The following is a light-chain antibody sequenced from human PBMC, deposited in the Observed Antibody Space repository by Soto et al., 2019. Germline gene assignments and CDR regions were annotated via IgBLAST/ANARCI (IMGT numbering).Light chain of an antibody. V-gene: IGKV1-12*01. CDR3: QQRAKWPST. J-gene: IGKJ1*01. Sequence: TIAVLASQSVSGYLVWYQQKPGKAPRLLIYAASSLHSGVPARFGGSGSGTDFSLTITSLQPEDFATYYCQQRAKWPSTFGQGTKVDIK. CDR2: AAS. CDR1: QSVSGY.